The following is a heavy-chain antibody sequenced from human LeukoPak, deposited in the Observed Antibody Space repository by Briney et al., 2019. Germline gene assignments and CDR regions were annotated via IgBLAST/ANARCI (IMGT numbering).Heavy chain of an antibody. CDR1: GGSISRYY. CDR3: AKSNGYGLVDI. V-gene: IGHV4-59*12. J-gene: IGHJ3*02. Sequence: KPSETLSLTCTVSGGSISRYYWSWIRQPPGKGLEWIGYISYTGSTTYNPSLKSRVTTSVDTSKNQFSLKLSSVTAADTAVYYCAKSNGYGLVDIWGQGTMVTVSS. CDR2: ISYTGST. D-gene: IGHD3-10*01.